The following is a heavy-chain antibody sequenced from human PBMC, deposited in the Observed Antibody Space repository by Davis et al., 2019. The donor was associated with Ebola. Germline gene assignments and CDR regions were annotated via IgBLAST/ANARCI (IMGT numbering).Heavy chain of an antibody. CDR2: TYYTSKWYN. D-gene: IGHD5-24*01. J-gene: IGHJ4*02. CDR3: ARGWLRTGLDI. Sequence: PSETLSLTCAISGDSVFSGGWNWIRQSPSRGLEWLGRTYYTSKWYNHYAASVKSRATINPDTSKNQFSLQLNSVTPEDTAVYYCARGWLRTGLDIWGQGTQVTVSS. V-gene: IGHV6-1*01. CDR1: GDSVFSGG.